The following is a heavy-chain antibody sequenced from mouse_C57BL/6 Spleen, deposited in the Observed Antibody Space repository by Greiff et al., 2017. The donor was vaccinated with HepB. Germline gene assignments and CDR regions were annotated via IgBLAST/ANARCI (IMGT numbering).Heavy chain of an antibody. Sequence: DVQLVESGGGLVKPGGSLKLSCAASGFTFSDYGMHWVRQAPEKGLEWVAYISSGSSTIYYADTVKGRFTISRDNAKNTLVLQMTSLRSEDTAMYYCARQGGYYVYWYFDVWGTGTTVTVSS. V-gene: IGHV5-17*01. CDR2: ISSGSSTI. CDR1: GFTFSDYG. CDR3: ARQGGYYVYWYFDV. J-gene: IGHJ1*03. D-gene: IGHD2-3*01.